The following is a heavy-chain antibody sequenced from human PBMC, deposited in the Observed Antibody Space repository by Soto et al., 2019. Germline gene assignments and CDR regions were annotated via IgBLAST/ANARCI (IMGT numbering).Heavy chain of an antibody. J-gene: IGHJ6*02. CDR3: ASNLLESLNYYGSGRGYYYYGMDV. Sequence: PSETLSLTCTVSGGSTSSGGYYWSWIRQHPGKGLEWIGYIYYSGSTYYNPSLKSRVTISVDTSKNQFSLKLSSVTAADTAVYYCASNLLESLNYYGSGRGYYYYGMDVWGQGTTVTVSS. CDR1: GGSTSSGGYY. V-gene: IGHV4-31*03. CDR2: IYYSGST. D-gene: IGHD3-10*01.